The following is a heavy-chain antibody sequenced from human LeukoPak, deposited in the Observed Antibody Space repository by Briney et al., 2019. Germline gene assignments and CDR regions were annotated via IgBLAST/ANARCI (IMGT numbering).Heavy chain of an antibody. D-gene: IGHD1-26*01. CDR2: ISAYNGNT. CDR3: ARRGSGSYRDYFDY. Sequence: GASVRVSCKASGYTFTSYGISWVRQAPGQGLEWMGWISAYNGNTKYAQKLQGRVTMTTDTSTSTAYMELRSLRSDDTAVYYCARRGSGSYRDYFDYWGQGTLVTVSS. J-gene: IGHJ4*02. CDR1: GYTFTSYG. V-gene: IGHV1-18*01.